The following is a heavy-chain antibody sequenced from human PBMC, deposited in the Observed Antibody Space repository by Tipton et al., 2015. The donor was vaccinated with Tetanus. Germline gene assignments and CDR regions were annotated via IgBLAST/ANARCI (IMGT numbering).Heavy chain of an antibody. V-gene: IGHV1-2*02. CDR3: GGAPHWRGGRCYSWWVGP. CDR1: GYTFTGYY. J-gene: IGHJ5*02. Sequence: QLVQSGAEVKKPGSSVKVSCKASGYTFTGYYMHWVRQAPGQGLEWMGWINPNSGGTNYAQKVQGRVTMTRDTAISTAYMEVSRLGSGGTAVFFRGGAPHWRGGRCYSWWVGPRGQGTLGPVSS. D-gene: IGHD2-15*01. CDR2: INPNSGGT.